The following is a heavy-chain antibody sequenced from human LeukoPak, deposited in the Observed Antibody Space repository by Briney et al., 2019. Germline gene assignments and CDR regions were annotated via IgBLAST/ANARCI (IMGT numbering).Heavy chain of an antibody. Sequence: PGGSLRLSCAASGLTFGNNWMHWVRQGQGKGLVWISRINSDGGGAIYADSVKGRFTVSRDNAKNTLYLQMNSLRAEDTAVYYCARDVPHNWFDTWGQETLVTVSS. CDR3: ARDVPHNWFDT. J-gene: IGHJ5*02. CDR2: INSDGGGA. CDR1: GLTFGNNW. V-gene: IGHV3-74*01.